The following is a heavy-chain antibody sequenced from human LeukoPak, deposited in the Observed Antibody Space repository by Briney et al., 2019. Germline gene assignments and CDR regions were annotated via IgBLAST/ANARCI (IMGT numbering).Heavy chain of an antibody. V-gene: IGHV4-34*01. CDR1: GGSFSGYY. D-gene: IGHD6-6*01. CDR3: ASIAARPSTPYYYYYMDV. J-gene: IGHJ6*03. Sequence: SETLSLTCAVYGGSFSGYYWSWIRQPPGKGLEWIGEINHSGSTNYNPSLKSRVTISVDTSKNKFSLKLSSVTAADTAVYYCASIAARPSTPYYYYYMDVWGKGTTVTVSS. CDR2: INHSGST.